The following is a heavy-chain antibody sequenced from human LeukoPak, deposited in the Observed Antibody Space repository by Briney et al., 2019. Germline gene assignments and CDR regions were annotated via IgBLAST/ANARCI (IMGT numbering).Heavy chain of an antibody. CDR2: IYTGGST. D-gene: IGHD6-19*01. CDR3: ARDPSAVAGPYFDY. J-gene: IGHJ4*02. CDR1: GLTSVSNY. Sequence: GGSLELPGPAPGLTSVSNYLAGSGQAPGRGLSGVSVIYTGGSTYYADSVKGRFTISRDNSKNALYLQMNSLRADDTAVYYCARDPSAVAGPYFDYWGQGTLVTVSS. V-gene: IGHV3-66*01.